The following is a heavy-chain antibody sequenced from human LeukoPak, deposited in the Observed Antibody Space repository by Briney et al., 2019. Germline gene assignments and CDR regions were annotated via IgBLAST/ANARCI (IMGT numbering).Heavy chain of an antibody. Sequence: GGSLRLSCAASGFTFDDYAMHWVRQAPGKGLEWASGISWNSGSIGYADSVKGRFTISRDNAKNSLYLQMNSLRAEDMALYYCARVDIVVVPAAIPYYYYYMDVWGKGTTVTVSS. CDR1: GFTFDDYA. V-gene: IGHV3-9*03. J-gene: IGHJ6*03. CDR2: ISWNSGSI. CDR3: ARVDIVVVPAAIPYYYYYMDV. D-gene: IGHD2-2*01.